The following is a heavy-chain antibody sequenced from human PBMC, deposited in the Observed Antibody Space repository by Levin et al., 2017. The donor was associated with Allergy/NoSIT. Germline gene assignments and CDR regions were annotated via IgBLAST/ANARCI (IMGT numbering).Heavy chain of an antibody. CDR1: GYSFTTYW. CDR3: ATKANIPGADSYYGLEV. Sequence: KVSCKGSGYSFTTYWIGWVRQMPGRGLEWMGIIYPGDSDTRYSPSFRGQVTISADKSISTAYLQWSSLKASDTAMYYRATKANIPGADSYYGLEVWGQGTTVTVSS. D-gene: IGHD2-2*01. V-gene: IGHV5-51*01. CDR2: IYPGDSDT. J-gene: IGHJ6*02.